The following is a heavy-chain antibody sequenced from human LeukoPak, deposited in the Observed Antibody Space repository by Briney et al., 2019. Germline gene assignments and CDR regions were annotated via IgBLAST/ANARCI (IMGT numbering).Heavy chain of an antibody. CDR3: AKAPPYSSGWFQYYFDY. J-gene: IGHJ4*02. Sequence: GGSLRLSCAASGFTFSSYAMSWVRQAPGKGLECVSSIDGSIGSTYYADSVKGRFTISRDNSKNTLYLQMNSLRAEDTALYYCAKAPPYSSGWFQYYFDYWGQGTLVTVSS. CDR1: GFTFSSYA. CDR2: IDGSIGST. D-gene: IGHD6-19*01. V-gene: IGHV3-23*01.